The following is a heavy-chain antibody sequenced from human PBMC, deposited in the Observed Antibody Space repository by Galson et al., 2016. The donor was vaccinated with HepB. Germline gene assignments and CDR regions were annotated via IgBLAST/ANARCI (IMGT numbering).Heavy chain of an antibody. J-gene: IGHJ4*02. V-gene: IGHV3-48*03. D-gene: IGHD3-9*01. CDR3: ASYPGYFPGN. CDR1: GFTFSSYE. Sequence: SMTPPCAGSGFTFSSYEMNWVRQAPGKGLEGVSYISSSGSTIYYADSVKGRFTISRDNAKNSLYLQMNSLRAEDTVVYYCASYPGYFPGNWGQGTLVTVSS. CDR2: ISSSGSTI.